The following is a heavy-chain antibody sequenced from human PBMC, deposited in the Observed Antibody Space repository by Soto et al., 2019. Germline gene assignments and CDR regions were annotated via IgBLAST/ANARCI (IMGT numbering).Heavy chain of an antibody. D-gene: IGHD1-1*01. V-gene: IGHV3-74*01. CDR1: GFTFSDYW. J-gene: IGHJ6*02. CDR3: AREAQLDGMVHRYYYYGMDV. CDR2: IDSDGSST. Sequence: GSLRLSCAASGFTFSDYWMNWVRQAPVKGLVWVSRIDSDGSSTSYADSVKGRFTISRDNAKNTLYLQMNSLRAEDTAAYYCAREAQLDGMVHRYYYYGMDVWGQGTTVTVSS.